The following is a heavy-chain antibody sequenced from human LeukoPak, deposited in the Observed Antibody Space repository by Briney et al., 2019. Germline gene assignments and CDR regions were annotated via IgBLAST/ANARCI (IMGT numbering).Heavy chain of an antibody. Sequence: ASVKVSCKASGYTFTSYGISWVRQAPGQGLEWMGWTSAYNGNTNYAQKLQGRVTMTTDTSTSTAYIELRSLRSDDTVVYYCARDSRLLADYWGQGTLVTVSS. CDR1: GYTFTSYG. D-gene: IGHD1-26*01. V-gene: IGHV1-18*04. CDR3: ARDSRLLADY. J-gene: IGHJ4*02. CDR2: TSAYNGNT.